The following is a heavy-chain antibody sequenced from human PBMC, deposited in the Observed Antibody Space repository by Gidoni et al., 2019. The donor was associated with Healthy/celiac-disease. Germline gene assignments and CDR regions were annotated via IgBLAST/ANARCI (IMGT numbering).Heavy chain of an antibody. V-gene: IGHV3-23*01. CDR1: GFTFSSYA. CDR3: AKGGIQLPNWFDP. Sequence: EVQLLESGGGLVQPGGSLRLSCAASGFTFSSYAMSWVRQAPGKGLEWVSAISGSGGSTYYADSVKGRFTISRENSKNTLYLQMNSLRAEDTAVDYCAKGGIQLPNWFDPWGQGTLVTVSS. J-gene: IGHJ5*02. D-gene: IGHD5-18*01. CDR2: ISGSGGST.